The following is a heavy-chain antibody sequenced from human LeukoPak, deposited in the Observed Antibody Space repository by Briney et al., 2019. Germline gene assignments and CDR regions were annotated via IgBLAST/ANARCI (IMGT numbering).Heavy chain of an antibody. CDR1: GYSISSHYY. J-gene: IGHJ4*02. V-gene: IGHV4-38-2*02. CDR3: ARHDFGDPDYFDY. D-gene: IGHD4-17*01. CDR2: ISHSGST. Sequence: PSETLSLTCTVSGYSISSHYYWGWIRQPPGKGLEWIGTISHSGSTYYNPSLKSRVTISVDTSKKQFSLKLNSVTAADTAIYYCARHDFGDPDYFDYWGQGALVTVSS.